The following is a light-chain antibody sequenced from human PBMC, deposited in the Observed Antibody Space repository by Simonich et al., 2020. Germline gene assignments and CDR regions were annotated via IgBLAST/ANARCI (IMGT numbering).Light chain of an antibody. J-gene: IGKJ1*01. CDR1: QSVNSSY. CDR3: QQYGSSPRT. V-gene: IGKV3D-20*01. Sequence: EIVLTQSPGTLSLSPGERATLSCRARQSVNSSYLAWYQTKPGLAPRRLLYDASSIATGIPDRFSGSGSGTDFTLTISRLEPEDFAVYYCQQYGSSPRTFGQGTKVEIK. CDR2: DAS.